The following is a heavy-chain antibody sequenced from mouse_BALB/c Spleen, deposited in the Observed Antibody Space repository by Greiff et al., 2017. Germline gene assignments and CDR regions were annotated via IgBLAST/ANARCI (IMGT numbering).Heavy chain of an antibody. J-gene: IGHJ3*01. Sequence: QVQLKQSGAELMKPGASVKISCKATGYTFSSYWIEWVKQRPGHGLEWIGEILPGSGSTNYNEKFKGKATFTADTSSNTAYMQLSSLTSEDSAVYYCARPYGSSRFAYWGQGTLVTVSA. D-gene: IGHD1-1*01. CDR2: ILPGSGST. CDR3: ARPYGSSRFAY. CDR1: GYTFSSYW. V-gene: IGHV1-9*01.